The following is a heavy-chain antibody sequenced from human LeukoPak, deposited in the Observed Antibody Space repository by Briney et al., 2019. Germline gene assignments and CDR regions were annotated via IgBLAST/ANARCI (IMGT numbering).Heavy chain of an antibody. J-gene: IGHJ5*02. CDR1: GGSFSGYY. V-gene: IGHV4-34*01. D-gene: IGHD1-26*01. Sequence: SETLSLTCAVYGGSFSGYYWSWIRQPPGKGLEWIGEINHSGSTNYNPSLKSRVTISVDTSKNQFSLKLSSVTAADTAVYYCATASGSTDNWFDPGGQGTLVTVSS. CDR2: INHSGST. CDR3: ATASGSTDNWFDP.